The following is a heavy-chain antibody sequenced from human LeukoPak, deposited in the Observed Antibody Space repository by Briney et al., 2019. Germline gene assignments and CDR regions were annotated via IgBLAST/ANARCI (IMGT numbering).Heavy chain of an antibody. D-gene: IGHD5-12*01. CDR3: ARHVGGPYSGYDTVQYFDY. Sequence: SETLSLTCTVSGGSISSSSYYWGWIRQPPGKGLEWIGSIYYSGSTYYNPSLKSRLTISVDTSKNQFSLKLSSVTAADTAVYYCARHVGGPYSGYDTVQYFDYWGQGTLVTVSS. V-gene: IGHV4-39*01. J-gene: IGHJ4*02. CDR1: GGSISSSSYY. CDR2: IYYSGST.